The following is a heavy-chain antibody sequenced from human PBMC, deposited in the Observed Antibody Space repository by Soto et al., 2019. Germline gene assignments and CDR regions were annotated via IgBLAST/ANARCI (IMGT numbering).Heavy chain of an antibody. Sequence: SETLSLTCAVSGDSIGTFYWSWFRQPAGGGLEWIGRFSLNGDTDYNPSLRSRLTMSFDTSKSQFSLRLSSVTAADTAVYYCAREVKQRLGYYYIGLDVWGQGTTVTVSS. D-gene: IGHD6-25*01. J-gene: IGHJ6*02. CDR1: GDSIGTFY. CDR2: FSLNGDT. CDR3: AREVKQRLGYYYIGLDV. V-gene: IGHV4-4*07.